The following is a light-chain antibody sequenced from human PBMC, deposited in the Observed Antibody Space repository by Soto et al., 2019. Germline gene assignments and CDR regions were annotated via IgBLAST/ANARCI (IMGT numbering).Light chain of an antibody. Sequence: EIVMTQSPATLSVSPGERATLSCRASQSISTNIAWYQQKPGQAPRLLIYDASNRATGIPARFSGSGSGTDFTLTISSLEPEDFAVYYCQQRSNWPITFGQGTRLEIK. V-gene: IGKV3-11*01. CDR2: DAS. CDR3: QQRSNWPIT. CDR1: QSISTN. J-gene: IGKJ5*01.